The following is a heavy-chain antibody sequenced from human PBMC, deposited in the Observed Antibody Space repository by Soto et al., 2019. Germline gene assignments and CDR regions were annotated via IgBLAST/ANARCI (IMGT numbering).Heavy chain of an antibody. V-gene: IGHV1-24*01. D-gene: IGHD4-17*01. CDR3: ARDVLTVTGYYYYGMDV. CDR2: FDPEDGNT. CDR1: GYTLTELS. J-gene: IGHJ6*02. Sequence: GASVKVSCKVSGYTLTELSMHWVRQAPGKGLEWMGGFDPEDGNTNYAQKLQGRVTMTTDTSTSTAYMELRSLRSDDTAVYYCARDVLTVTGYYYYGMDVWGQGTTVTVSS.